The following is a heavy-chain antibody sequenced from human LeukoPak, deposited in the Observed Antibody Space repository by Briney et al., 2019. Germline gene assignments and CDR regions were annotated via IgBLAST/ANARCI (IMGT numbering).Heavy chain of an antibody. CDR3: ARVGRITIFGVYYYGMDV. D-gene: IGHD3-3*01. J-gene: IGHJ6*02. CDR2: ISAYNGNT. Sequence: ASVRVSCKASGYTFTSYGISWVRQAPGQGLEWMGWISAYNGNTNYAQKLQGRVTMTTDTSTSTAYMELRSLRSDDTAVYYCARVGRITIFGVYYYGMDVWGQGTTVTVSS. CDR1: GYTFTSYG. V-gene: IGHV1-18*01.